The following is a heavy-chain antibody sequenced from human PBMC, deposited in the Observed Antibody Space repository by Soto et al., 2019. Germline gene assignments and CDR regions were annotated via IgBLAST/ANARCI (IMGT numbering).Heavy chain of an antibody. V-gene: IGHV1-46*01. CDR1: GYTFTSYY. CDR2: INPSGGST. Sequence: ASVKVSCKASGYTFTSYYMHWVRQAPGQGLEWMGIINPSGGSTSYAQKFQGRVTMTRDTSTSTVYMELSSLRSEDTAVYYCARALHFYDSSGYFYYWGQGTLVTVSS. D-gene: IGHD3-22*01. CDR3: ARALHFYDSSGYFYY. J-gene: IGHJ4*02.